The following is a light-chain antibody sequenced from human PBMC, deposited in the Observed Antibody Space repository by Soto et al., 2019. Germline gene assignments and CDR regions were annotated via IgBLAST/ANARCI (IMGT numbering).Light chain of an antibody. Sequence: EIVLTQSPGTLSLSPGERATLSCRASQSVSSSYLVWHQQKPGRAPRLLIYAASRRATGIPDRFSGSGSGTDFAVTMALLEPEDFEVSYCQQYVSSHWRFRQRTKADIX. CDR3: QQYVSSHWR. V-gene: IGKV3-20*01. J-gene: IGKJ1*01. CDR1: QSVSSSY. CDR2: AAS.